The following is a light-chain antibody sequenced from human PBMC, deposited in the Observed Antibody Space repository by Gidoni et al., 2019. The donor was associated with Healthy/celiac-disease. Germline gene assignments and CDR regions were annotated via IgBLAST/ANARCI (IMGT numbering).Light chain of an antibody. V-gene: IGKV4-1*01. CDR3: QQYYSTPLT. CDR2: WAS. Sequence: DIVMTQSPDSLAVSLGERATINCKSSQSVLYSSNNKNDLAWYQQKPGQPPKLLIYWASTRESGVPDRFSGSGSGTDFTLTISSLQAEDVAVYYCQQYYSTPLTFGGXTKVEIK. J-gene: IGKJ4*01. CDR1: QSVLYSSNNKND.